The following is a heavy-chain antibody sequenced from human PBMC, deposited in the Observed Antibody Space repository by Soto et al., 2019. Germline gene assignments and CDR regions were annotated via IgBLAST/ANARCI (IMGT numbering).Heavy chain of an antibody. CDR1: GGSLSGFY. J-gene: IGHJ4*02. CDR2: IKDGGYT. V-gene: IGHV4-34*01. D-gene: IGHD5-12*01. Sequence: QVQLQQWGPGLLKPSETLSLNCAVNGGSLSGFYWSWIRQPPGKGLEWIGEIKDGGYTNYSPSLKSRATISSDRSNNQFSLRLNSVTAADTGVYYCARGQEGVVATHWDQGALVTVSS. CDR3: ARGQEGVVATH.